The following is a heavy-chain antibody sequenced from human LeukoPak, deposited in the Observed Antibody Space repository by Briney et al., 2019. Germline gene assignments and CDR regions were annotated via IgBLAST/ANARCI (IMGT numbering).Heavy chain of an antibody. Sequence: SETLSLTCTVSVGSISSGCYYWGWIRQSPGKGREWFGNIYYGGSTSYDPSLKSRVTISVDTTKNQFSLHLSSVTAADTAVYYCATYYYSCCYMDVWGKGTTVTVSS. CDR2: IYYGGST. V-gene: IGHV4-39*01. CDR3: ATYYYSCCYMDV. J-gene: IGHJ6*03. CDR1: VGSISSGCYY.